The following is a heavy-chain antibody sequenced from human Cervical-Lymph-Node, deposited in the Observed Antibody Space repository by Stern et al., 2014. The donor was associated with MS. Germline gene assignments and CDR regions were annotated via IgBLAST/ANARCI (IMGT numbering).Heavy chain of an antibody. CDR2: ISYDGSNK. V-gene: IGHV3-30*18. D-gene: IGHD3-9*01. CDR1: GFTFSSYG. CDR3: AKGILTGPYNWFDP. Sequence: VQLVESGGGVVQPGRSLRLSCAASGFTFSSYGMHWVRQAPGKGLEWVAVISYDGSNKYYEDSVKGRFTISRDNSKNTLYLQMNSLRAEDTAVYYCAKGILTGPYNWFDPWGQGTLVTVSS. J-gene: IGHJ5*02.